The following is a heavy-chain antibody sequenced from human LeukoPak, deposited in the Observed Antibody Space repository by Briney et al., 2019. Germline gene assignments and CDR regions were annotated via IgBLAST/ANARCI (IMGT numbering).Heavy chain of an antibody. Sequence: PGESLRLSCAASGFTFNSYDMSWVRQAPGKGLEWVSSICGSGDTTYYADSVKGRFTISRDNSKNTLYMQMTSLRAEDTAVYYCAKGSSSSCYGNCHYWGQGTLVTVSS. CDR2: ICGSGDTT. CDR1: GFTFNSYD. J-gene: IGHJ4*02. V-gene: IGHV3-23*01. D-gene: IGHD6-13*01. CDR3: AKGSSSSCYGNCHY.